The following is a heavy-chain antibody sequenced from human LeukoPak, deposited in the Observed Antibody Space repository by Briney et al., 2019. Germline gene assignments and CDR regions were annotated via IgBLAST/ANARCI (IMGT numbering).Heavy chain of an antibody. V-gene: IGHV4-59*08. CDR1: GGSISSSY. CDR2: IHHSGYS. CDR3: ARRGHRSGSARGWYFDL. J-gene: IGHJ2*01. Sequence: SETLSLTCTVSGGSISSSYWNWIRQPPGKGLQWIGFIHHSGYSDFNPSLKSRVTISVDASKNQFSLKLRSVTAADSAVYYCARRGHRSGSARGWYFDLWGRGTLVTVSS. D-gene: IGHD6-19*01.